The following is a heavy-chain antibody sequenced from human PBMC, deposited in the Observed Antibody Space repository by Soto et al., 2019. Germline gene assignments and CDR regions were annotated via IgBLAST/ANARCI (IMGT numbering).Heavy chain of an antibody. Sequence: PSETLSLTGTVSGGSISSYYCSWIRQPPWKGLEWIGYIYYSGITNYNPSLKSRVTISVDTSKNQFSLKLSSVTAADTAVYYCARITYDSSGYYPDPYFQHWGQGTLVTFCS. J-gene: IGHJ1*01. V-gene: IGHV4-59*01. CDR3: ARITYDSSGYYPDPYFQH. D-gene: IGHD3-22*01. CDR1: GGSISSYY. CDR2: IYYSGIT.